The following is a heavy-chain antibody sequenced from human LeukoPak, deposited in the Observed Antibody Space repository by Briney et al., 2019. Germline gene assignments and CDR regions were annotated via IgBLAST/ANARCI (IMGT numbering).Heavy chain of an antibody. D-gene: IGHD4-17*01. CDR2: ISGSGGNT. CDR1: GFTFSSYG. CDR3: AKESTVTPGNVNWFDS. Sequence: GGSLRLSCAASGFTFSSYGMSWVRQAPGKGLEWVSSISGSGGNTYYADSVKGRFTISRDNSKNTLYLQMNSLRADDTAVYYCAKESTVTPGNVNWFDSWGQGTLVTVSS. J-gene: IGHJ5*01. V-gene: IGHV3-23*01.